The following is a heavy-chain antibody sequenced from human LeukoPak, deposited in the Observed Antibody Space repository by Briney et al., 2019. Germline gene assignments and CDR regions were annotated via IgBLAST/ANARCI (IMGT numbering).Heavy chain of an antibody. Sequence: HSQTLSLTCAISGYSISSSRFTWNWLSQSPSRGLEWLVSIYDISNWYDDYAVAWITRLIINPETSKNLFSLHRSVVTPEDKAXXXXXXXXXIRGRQFDAFDIWGQGTMVTVSS. J-gene: IGHJ3*02. CDR1: GYSISSSRFT. CDR3: XXXXXIRGRQFDAFDI. CDR2: IYDISNWYD. D-gene: IGHD3-10*01. V-gene: IGHV6-1*01.